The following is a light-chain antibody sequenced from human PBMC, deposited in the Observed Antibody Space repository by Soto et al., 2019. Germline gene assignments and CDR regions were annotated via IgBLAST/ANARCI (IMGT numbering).Light chain of an antibody. CDR1: SSNIGAGYD. J-gene: IGLJ1*01. CDR3: QSYDSTLSARYV. Sequence: QAVVTQPPSVSGAPGQRVTISCTGSSSNIGAGYDVHWYQQRPGTAPKLLIFGNINRPSGVPDRCSGSKSGTSASLAITGLQDDDEGDYYCQSYDSTLSARYVFGTGTKVTVL. V-gene: IGLV1-40*01. CDR2: GNI.